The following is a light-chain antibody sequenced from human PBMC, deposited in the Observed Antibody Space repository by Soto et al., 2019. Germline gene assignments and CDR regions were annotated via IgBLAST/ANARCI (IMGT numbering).Light chain of an antibody. CDR3: QQYNNWPPKYT. Sequence: EVVMTQSPATLSVSPGERATLSCRASQSVSSNLAWYQQKPGQPPRLLIYDASTRATGIPARFSGSGSGTEFTLTISSLQSEDFAVYYCQQYNNWPPKYTVGQGTKLGIK. CDR1: QSVSSN. J-gene: IGKJ2*01. CDR2: DAS. V-gene: IGKV3-15*01.